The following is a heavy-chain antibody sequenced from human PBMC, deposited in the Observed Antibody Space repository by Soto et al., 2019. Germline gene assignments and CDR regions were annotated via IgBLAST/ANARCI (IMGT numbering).Heavy chain of an antibody. V-gene: IGHV3-30*18. Sequence: GGSLRLSCAASGFTFSSYGMHWVRQAPGKGLEWVAVISYDGSNKYYADSVKGRFTISRDNSKNTLYLQMNSLRAEDTAVYYCAKVSHCSGGSCYQGGPINYYYYYGMDVWGQGTTVTVSS. CDR3: AKVSHCSGGSCYQGGPINYYYYYGMDV. D-gene: IGHD2-15*01. CDR1: GFTFSSYG. J-gene: IGHJ6*02. CDR2: ISYDGSNK.